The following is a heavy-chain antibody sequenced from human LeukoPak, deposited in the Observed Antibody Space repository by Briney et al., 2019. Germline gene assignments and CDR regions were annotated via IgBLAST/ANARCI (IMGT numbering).Heavy chain of an antibody. CDR2: VNFSGTP. Sequence: SETLSLTCTLSLYSLTLECYLWVGIRQSPGRGLECLGIVNFSGTPYYNPSVESRITISMDTSTKQFSLTISDVHATHTSVYFCARQDGVIDRYNSDNWDYFDYWGQGTLVTVSS. J-gene: IGHJ4*02. CDR1: LYSLTLECYL. V-gene: IGHV4-39*01. D-gene: IGHD5-24*01. CDR3: ARQDGVIDRYNSDNWDYFDY.